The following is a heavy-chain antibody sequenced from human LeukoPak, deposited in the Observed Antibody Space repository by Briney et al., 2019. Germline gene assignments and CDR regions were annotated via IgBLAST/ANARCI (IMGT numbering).Heavy chain of an antibody. CDR2: ISYDGSNK. J-gene: IGHJ4*02. CDR3: ARDKGDYDTSGSLFVF. CDR1: GFTFSSYA. Sequence: GRSLRLSCAASGFTFSSYAMHWVRQAPGKGLEWVAVISYDGSNKYYADSVKGRFTISRDNSKNTLYLQMNSLKAEDTAVYYCARDKGDYDTSGSLFVFGGQGTLVTVSS. D-gene: IGHD3-22*01. V-gene: IGHV3-30-3*01.